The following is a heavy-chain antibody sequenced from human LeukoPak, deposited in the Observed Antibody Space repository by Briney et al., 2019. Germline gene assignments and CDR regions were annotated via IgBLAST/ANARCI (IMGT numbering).Heavy chain of an antibody. V-gene: IGHV4-59*12. D-gene: IGHD6-13*01. CDR1: GGSISSYY. CDR3: ARELGQQLANWFDP. J-gene: IGHJ5*02. Sequence: SETLSLTCSVSGGSISSYYWTWIRQPPGKGLEWIGHRYYSGSTNYNPSLKSRVTMSVDTSKNQFSLKLSSVTAADTAVYYCARELGQQLANWFDPWGQGTLVTVSS. CDR2: RYYSGST.